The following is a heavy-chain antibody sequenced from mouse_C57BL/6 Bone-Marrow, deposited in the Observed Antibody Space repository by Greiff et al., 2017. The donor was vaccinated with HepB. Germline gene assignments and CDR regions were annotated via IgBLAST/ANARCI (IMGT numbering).Heavy chain of an antibody. J-gene: IGHJ4*01. Sequence: QVQLKESGAELARPGASVKLSCKASGYTFTSYGISWVKQRTGQGLEWIGEIYPRSGNTYYNEKFKGKATLTADKSSSTAYMELRSLTSEDSAVYFCARGDYYGLMDYWGQGTSVTVSS. CDR1: GYTFTSYG. D-gene: IGHD1-2*01. V-gene: IGHV1-81*01. CDR2: IYPRSGNT. CDR3: ARGDYYGLMDY.